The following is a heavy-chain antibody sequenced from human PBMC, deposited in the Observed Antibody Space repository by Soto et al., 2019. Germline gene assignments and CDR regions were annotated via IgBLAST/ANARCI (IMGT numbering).Heavy chain of an antibody. V-gene: IGHV3-23*01. D-gene: IGHD1-26*01. Sequence: EVQLLESGGGLVQPGGSLRLSCAASGFTFSFCAMNWVRQAPGKGLEWVSSTRGSGGDTYYADSVRGRFTISRDNSKNTLYLQMTSLRVEATAVYYCVKGHSHSYYYFDYWGQGTLVTVSS. CDR1: GFTFSFCA. CDR2: TRGSGGDT. J-gene: IGHJ4*02. CDR3: VKGHSHSYYYFDY.